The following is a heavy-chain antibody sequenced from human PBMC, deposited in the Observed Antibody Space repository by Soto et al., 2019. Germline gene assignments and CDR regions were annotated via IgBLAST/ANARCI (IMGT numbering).Heavy chain of an antibody. CDR1: GGTFSSYA. J-gene: IGHJ6*02. CDR2: IIPIFGTA. D-gene: IGHD4-17*01. V-gene: IGHV1-69*01. CDR3: ARDFIATVVTGGYYGMDV. Sequence: QVQLVQSGAEVKKPGSSVKVSCKASGGTFSSYAISWVRQAPGQGLEWMGGIIPIFGTANYAQKFQGRVTITADESTSTAYMELSSLRSEDTAVYYCARDFIATVVTGGYYGMDVWGQGTTVTVSS.